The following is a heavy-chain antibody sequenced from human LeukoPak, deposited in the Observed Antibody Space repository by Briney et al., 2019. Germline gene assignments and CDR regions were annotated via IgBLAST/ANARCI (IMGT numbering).Heavy chain of an antibody. D-gene: IGHD2-15*01. J-gene: IGHJ4*02. CDR2: IYYSGST. V-gene: IGHV4-39*01. Sequence: SETLSLTCTVSGGSISSYYWSWIRQPPGKGLEWIGSIYYSGSTYYNPSLKSRVTISVDTSKNQFSLKLSSVTAADTAVYYCARGYCSGGSCYSGFDYWGQGTLVTVSS. CDR3: ARGYCSGGSCYSGFDY. CDR1: GGSISSYY.